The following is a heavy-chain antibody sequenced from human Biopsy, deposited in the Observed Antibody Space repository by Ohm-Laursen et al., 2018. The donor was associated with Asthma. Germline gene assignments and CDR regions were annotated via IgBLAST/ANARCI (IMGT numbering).Heavy chain of an antibody. Sequence: SLRLSCAASGFTVSTNGMSWVRQPPGKGLERVSVIYSGGGTYYADSVQGRVTISRDNSKNTLSLQMNSLRAEDTAVYYCARGSKIGRPRLVFNWVRTDYYYSLDVWGQGTTVTVSS. J-gene: IGHJ6*02. V-gene: IGHV3-53*01. CDR3: ARGSKIGRPRLVFNWVRTDYYYSLDV. CDR2: IYSGGGT. D-gene: IGHD7-27*01. CDR1: GFTVSTNG.